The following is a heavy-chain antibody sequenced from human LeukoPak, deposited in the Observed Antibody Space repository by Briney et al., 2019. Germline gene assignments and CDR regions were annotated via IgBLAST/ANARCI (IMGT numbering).Heavy chain of an antibody. J-gene: IGHJ4*02. CDR2: ISSSGSVT. Sequence: GGSLRLSCAASGFMFGSFSMNWVRQAPGRGLEWVSSISSSGSVTYYADSVKGRFTVSKDNARNSLHLQMNNLAVEDTATYFCARGQPDSGGHYYSWYFDYWGQGTPVTVS. CDR1: GFMFGSFS. D-gene: IGHD3-22*01. V-gene: IGHV3-21*01. CDR3: ARGQPDSGGHYYSWYFDY.